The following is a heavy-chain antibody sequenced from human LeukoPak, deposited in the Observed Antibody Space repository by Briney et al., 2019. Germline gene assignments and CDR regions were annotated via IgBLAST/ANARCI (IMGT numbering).Heavy chain of an antibody. CDR2: ISGGGGST. V-gene: IGHV3-23*01. Sequence: GGSLRLSCAYSAFTFSSYAMRWVRQAPGKGLEWVSAISGGGGSTYYADSVKGRFTISRDNSKNTLYLQMNSLRAEDTAVYYCAKRKDTSGYYSAFDYWGQGTLVTVSS. D-gene: IGHD3-22*01. J-gene: IGHJ4*02. CDR1: AFTFSSYA. CDR3: AKRKDTSGYYSAFDY.